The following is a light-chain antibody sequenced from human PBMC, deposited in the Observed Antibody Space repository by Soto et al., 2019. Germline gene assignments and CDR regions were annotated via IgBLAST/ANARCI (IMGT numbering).Light chain of an antibody. J-gene: IGKJ1*01. CDR1: QNVDTKY. Sequence: ELVLTQSPGTLSLSPGARATLSCRASQNVDTKYLAWYQFRPGLAPRIIIFGASGRATGIPDRFSGSGSGTEFTLTISRLEPEDSAVDDCQQYGSLVTFGQGTKVEIK. CDR3: QQYGSLVT. V-gene: IGKV3-20*01. CDR2: GAS.